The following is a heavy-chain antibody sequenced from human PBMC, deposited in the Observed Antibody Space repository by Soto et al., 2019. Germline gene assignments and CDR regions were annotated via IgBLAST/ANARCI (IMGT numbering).Heavy chain of an antibody. Sequence: DVQLVESGRGLVQPGRSLRLSCAASGFTFDDYAMHWVRQAPGKGLEWVSGISWNSGSIGYADSVKGRFTISRDNAKNSLYLQMNSLRAEDTALYYCARALRCFGLDAFDLWGQGRMVTVSS. CDR1: GFTFDDYA. V-gene: IGHV3-9*01. D-gene: IGHD4-17*01. CDR2: ISWNSGSI. J-gene: IGHJ3*01. CDR3: ARALRCFGLDAFDL.